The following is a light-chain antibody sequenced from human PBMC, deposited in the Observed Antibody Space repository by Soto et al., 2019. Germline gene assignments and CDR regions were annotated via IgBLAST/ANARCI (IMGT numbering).Light chain of an antibody. Sequence: EIVLTQSPATVSLSPGERATLSCWASQSLSSYLAWYKQKPGQAPRLLNSDASTRANGITARFTGSGSGTDFTITILSLEPEDFAVYFCQQRAGWPPTFGGGTKVDIK. CDR3: QQRAGWPPT. J-gene: IGKJ4*01. CDR1: QSLSSY. CDR2: DAS. V-gene: IGKV3-11*01.